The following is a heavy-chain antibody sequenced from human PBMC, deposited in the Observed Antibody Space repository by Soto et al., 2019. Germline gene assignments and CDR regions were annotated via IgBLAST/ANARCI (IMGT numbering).Heavy chain of an antibody. Sequence: LSLTCTVSGGSISSGDYYWSWIRQPPGKGLEWIGYIYYSGSTYYNPSLKSRVTISVDTSKNQFSLKLSSVTAADTAVYYCARVPRVSGGSRAGGHGMDVWGQGTTGAVAS. D-gene: IGHD3-10*01. CDR2: IYYSGST. CDR3: ARVPRVSGGSRAGGHGMDV. J-gene: IGHJ6*02. V-gene: IGHV4-30-4*01. CDR1: GGSISSGDYY.